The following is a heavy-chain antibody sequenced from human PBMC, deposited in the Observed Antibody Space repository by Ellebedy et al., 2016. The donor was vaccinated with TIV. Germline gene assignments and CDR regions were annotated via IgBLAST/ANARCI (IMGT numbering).Heavy chain of an antibody. CDR1: GYPFTTHD. CDR2: MHPNSGNT. J-gene: IGHJ6*02. D-gene: IGHD3-10*01. V-gene: IGHV1-8*03. CDR3: AREITLVRGPTYYYGLDV. Sequence: ASVKVSCKASGYPFTTHDINWVRQAPGQGLEWVGWMHPNSGNTAYARNVQGRVSITRDISTRPACLELSNLSSEDTAVYYCAREITLVRGPTYYYGLDVWGQGTTLTVSS.